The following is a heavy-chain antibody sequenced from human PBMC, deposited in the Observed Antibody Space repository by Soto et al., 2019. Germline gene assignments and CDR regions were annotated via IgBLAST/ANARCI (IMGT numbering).Heavy chain of an antibody. Sequence: SQPLPLTCTVSDGSISSSSYYWGWIRQPPGKRMERIGSIYYSGSTYYNPSLKSRVNISVDTSKNQFSLKLSSVTAADTALYYCARAYSSSWYVDSHFDYWGQGTLDTVSS. CDR1: DGSISSSSYY. D-gene: IGHD6-13*01. CDR3: ARAYSSSWYVDSHFDY. CDR2: IYYSGST. J-gene: IGHJ4*02. V-gene: IGHV4-39*01.